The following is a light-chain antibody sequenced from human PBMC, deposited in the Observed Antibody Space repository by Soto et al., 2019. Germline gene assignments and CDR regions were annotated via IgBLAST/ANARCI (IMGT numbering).Light chain of an antibody. Sequence: DIVMTQSPDSLAVSLGERATINCRSSQSVLYSSNNKNYLNWFQQKPGQPPKLLISWASTLESGVPDRFSGSGSGTDFTLTISSLQAEDVAVYYCQQYYSTLYTFGPGTKLEIK. V-gene: IGKV4-1*01. CDR3: QQYYSTLYT. CDR1: QSVLYSSNNKNY. J-gene: IGKJ2*01. CDR2: WAS.